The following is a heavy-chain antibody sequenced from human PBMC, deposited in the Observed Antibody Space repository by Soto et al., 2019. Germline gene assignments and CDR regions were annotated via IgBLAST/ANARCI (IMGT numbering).Heavy chain of an antibody. CDR3: ARDGYDYIWGSYRRAPGSRDDAFDI. D-gene: IGHD3-16*02. Sequence: ASVKVSCKASGYTFTSYGISWVRQAPGQGLEWMGWISAYNGNTNYAQKLQGRVTMTTDTSTSTAYMELRSLRSDDTAVYYCARDGYDYIWGSYRRAPGSRDDAFDIWGQGTMVTVSS. J-gene: IGHJ3*02. V-gene: IGHV1-18*01. CDR2: ISAYNGNT. CDR1: GYTFTSYG.